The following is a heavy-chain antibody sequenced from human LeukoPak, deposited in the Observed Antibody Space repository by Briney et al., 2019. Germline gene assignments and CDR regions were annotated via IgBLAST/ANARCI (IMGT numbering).Heavy chain of an antibody. CDR2: IFHSGST. Sequence: SETLSLTCSVSGDSISSYNWWSWVRQPPGKGLEWIGEIFHSGSTNYNPSLKSRVTISVDKSKNHLSLKLSSVTAADTAVYYCARDFYGSGNYFDYWGQGTLVTVSS. V-gene: IGHV4-4*02. J-gene: IGHJ4*02. CDR1: GDSISSYNW. CDR3: ARDFYGSGNYFDY. D-gene: IGHD3-10*01.